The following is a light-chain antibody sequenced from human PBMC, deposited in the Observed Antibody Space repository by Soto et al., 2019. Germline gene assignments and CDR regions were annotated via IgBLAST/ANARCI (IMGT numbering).Light chain of an antibody. V-gene: IGLV2-14*01. Sequence: QSALTQPASVSGSPGQSITISCTGTSSDVGGYNYVSWYQQHPGKAPKLMIYEVSNRPSGVSNRFSGSKSGNTASLTISGLQAEVEADYYCSSYTSSSTLFGTGTKVTVL. CDR3: SSYTSSSTL. CDR2: EVS. J-gene: IGLJ1*01. CDR1: SSDVGGYNY.